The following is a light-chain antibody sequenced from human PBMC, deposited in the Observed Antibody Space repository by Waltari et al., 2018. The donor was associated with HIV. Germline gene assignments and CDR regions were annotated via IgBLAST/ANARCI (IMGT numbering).Light chain of an antibody. Sequence: EIVLTQSPGTLSLSPGERVTLSCRASQSVPANYVAWYQQKPAQAPRLLIYAASSRATGIPDRFSGGGSGTDFTLTINSLEPEDFAVYFCQQHGSSLFTFGPGTKVDLK. V-gene: IGKV3-20*01. CDR2: AAS. CDR3: QQHGSSLFT. J-gene: IGKJ3*01. CDR1: QSVPANY.